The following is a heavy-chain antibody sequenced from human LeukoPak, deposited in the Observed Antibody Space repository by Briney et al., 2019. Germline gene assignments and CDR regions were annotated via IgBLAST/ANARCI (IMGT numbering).Heavy chain of an antibody. V-gene: IGHV1-18*01. J-gene: IGHJ4*02. CDR3: ARDRIVVVPAPLDY. Sequence: ASVTVSCKASGYTFSSYGISWVRQAPGQGLEWMGWISAYNGNTKYAQKLQGRVTMTTDTSTSTAYMELRSLRSDDTAVYYCARDRIVVVPAPLDYWGQGTLVTVSS. D-gene: IGHD2-2*01. CDR2: ISAYNGNT. CDR1: GYTFSSYG.